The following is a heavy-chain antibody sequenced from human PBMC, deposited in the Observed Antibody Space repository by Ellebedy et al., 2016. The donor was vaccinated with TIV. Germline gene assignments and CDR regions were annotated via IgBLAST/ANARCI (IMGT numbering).Heavy chain of an antibody. CDR1: GFTFSTYW. Sequence: GESLKISCAASGFTFSTYWMSWVRQAPGKGLEWVANINQDATETNYVDSVKGRFTISRDNAKNSLYLQMNSLRAEDMAVYYCARDVIWGQGTMVTVSS. CDR2: INQDATET. J-gene: IGHJ3*02. V-gene: IGHV3-7*01. CDR3: ARDVI.